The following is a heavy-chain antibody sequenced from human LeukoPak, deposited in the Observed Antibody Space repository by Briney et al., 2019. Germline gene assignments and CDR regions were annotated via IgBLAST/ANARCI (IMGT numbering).Heavy chain of an antibody. Sequence: SETLSLTCTVSGASMSSYSWSWIRQPPGKGLEWIGYIYYSGNTNYNPSLKSRVTISVDTSKNQFSLKVSSVTAADTAVYYCASAHTSSMDYWGQGALVTVSS. CDR1: GASMSSYS. CDR2: IYYSGNT. CDR3: ASAHTSSMDY. D-gene: IGHD2-2*01. J-gene: IGHJ4*02. V-gene: IGHV4-59*01.